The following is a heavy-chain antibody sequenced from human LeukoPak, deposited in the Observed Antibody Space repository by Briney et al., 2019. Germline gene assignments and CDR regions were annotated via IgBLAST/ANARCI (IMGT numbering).Heavy chain of an antibody. J-gene: IGHJ4*02. CDR2: IRNKANSYAT. CDR1: GFTFGGSG. Sequence: GGSLKLSCVTSGFTFGGSGMHWVRQASGKGLEWVGHIRNKANSYATAYAASVRDRFTISRDDSKNTSFLQMNGLKTEDTAMYYCTRHPSRFCSRSSCYWDSWGQGTLVTVSS. V-gene: IGHV3-73*01. CDR3: TRHPSRFCSRSSCYWDS. D-gene: IGHD2-15*01.